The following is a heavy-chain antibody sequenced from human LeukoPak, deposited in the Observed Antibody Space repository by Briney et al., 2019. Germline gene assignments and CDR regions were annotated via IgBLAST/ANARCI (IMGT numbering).Heavy chain of an antibody. CDR2: ISGSGGST. J-gene: IGHJ4*02. CDR1: GFTFSSYS. CDR3: ARRGYSYGLDY. D-gene: IGHD5-18*01. Sequence: GGSLRLSCAASGFTFSSYSMNWVRQAPGKGLEWVSAISGSGGSTYYADSVKGRFTISRDNSKNTLYLQMNSLRAEDTAVYYCARRGYSYGLDYWGQGTLVTVSS. V-gene: IGHV3-23*01.